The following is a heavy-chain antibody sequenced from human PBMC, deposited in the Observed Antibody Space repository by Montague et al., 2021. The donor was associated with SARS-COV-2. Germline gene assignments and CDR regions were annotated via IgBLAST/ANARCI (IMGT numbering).Heavy chain of an antibody. Sequence: SLRLSCAASGFTFDDYTMHWVRQAPGKGLEWVSLISWDGGSTYYADSVKGRFTISRDNSKNSLYLQMNSLRTEDTALYYCAKDISGEAWVDYGDYVRWGQGTLVTVSS. CDR3: AKDISGEAWVDYGDYVR. V-gene: IGHV3-43*01. J-gene: IGHJ4*02. CDR2: ISWDGGST. D-gene: IGHD4-17*01. CDR1: GFTFDDYT.